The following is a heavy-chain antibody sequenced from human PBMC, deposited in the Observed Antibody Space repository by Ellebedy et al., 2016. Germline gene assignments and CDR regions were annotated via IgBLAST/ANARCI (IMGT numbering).Heavy chain of an antibody. CDR1: GFSFSSRC. D-gene: IGHD3-10*01. CDR2: ITSNSLDI. V-gene: IGHV3-21*01. Sequence: GGSLRLSCAGSGFSFSSRCMHRVRQAPGKGLEWVSSITSNSLDITYRESVKGRFTISRDNAKQSLSLQMDSLRAEDTAVYYCVTGRGEGGHPSFFDFWGQGTLVSVST. J-gene: IGHJ4*02. CDR3: VTGRGEGGHPSFFDF.